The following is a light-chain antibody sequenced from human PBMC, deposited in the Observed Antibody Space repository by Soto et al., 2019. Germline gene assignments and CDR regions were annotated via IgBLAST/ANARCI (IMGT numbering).Light chain of an antibody. V-gene: IGKV1-5*01. Sequence: DIQMTQSPSTLSASVGDRVTITCRASQSISSWLAWYQQKPGKAPKVLIYDASSLESGVPSRFSGSGSGTEFTLTISSLQHEDFATYYCQQYTSYYTFGQGTKLEIK. CDR2: DAS. J-gene: IGKJ2*01. CDR3: QQYTSYYT. CDR1: QSISSW.